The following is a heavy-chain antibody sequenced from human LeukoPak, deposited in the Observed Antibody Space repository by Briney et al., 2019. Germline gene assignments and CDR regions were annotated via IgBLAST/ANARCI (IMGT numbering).Heavy chain of an antibody. CDR1: GGSFSGYY. CDR3: ARSRGYIAAAFDY. J-gene: IGHJ4*02. Sequence: SETLSLTCAVYGGSFSGYYWSWIRQPPGKGLEWIGSIYHSGSTYYNPSLKSRVTISVDTSKNQFSLKLSSVTAADTAVYYCARSRGYIAAAFDYWGQGTLVTVSS. V-gene: IGHV4-34*01. CDR2: IYHSGST. D-gene: IGHD6-13*01.